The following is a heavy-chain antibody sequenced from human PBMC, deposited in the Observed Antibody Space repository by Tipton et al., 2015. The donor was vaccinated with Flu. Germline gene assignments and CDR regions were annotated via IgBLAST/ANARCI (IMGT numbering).Heavy chain of an antibody. Sequence: TLSLTCTVSGASISTGDYYWSWIRQPAGKGLEWIGRIYTSGSTNYNPSLKSRITISIDTSKNQFYLKLNSVTAADTAVYYCAAVGDTGASPGDFWGRGTPVTVSS. CDR1: GASISTGDYY. D-gene: IGHD5-18*01. CDR2: IYTSGST. CDR3: AAVGDTGASPGDF. J-gene: IGHJ4*02. V-gene: IGHV4-61*02.